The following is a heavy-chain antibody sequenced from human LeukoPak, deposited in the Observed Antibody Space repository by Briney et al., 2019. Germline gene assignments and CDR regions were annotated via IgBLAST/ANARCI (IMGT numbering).Heavy chain of an antibody. CDR2: IFNTGNT. D-gene: IGHD3-10*01. V-gene: IGHV4-59*11. J-gene: IGHJ4*02. CDR3: ASRPADTTWYGVFDY. CDR1: GGSINSHY. Sequence: SETLSLTCSVSGGSINSHYWSWIRQPPGKRLEWVGYIFNTGNTNYNPSLASRVTMSVDTSRAQFFLRLSPVTAADAAIYYCASRPADTTWYGVFDYWSQGTLVTVSS.